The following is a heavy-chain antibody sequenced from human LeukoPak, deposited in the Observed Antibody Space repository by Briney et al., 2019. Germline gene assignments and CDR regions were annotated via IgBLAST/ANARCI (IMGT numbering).Heavy chain of an antibody. J-gene: IGHJ4*02. D-gene: IGHD5-18*01. CDR1: GGTFSSYA. CDR2: MNPNSGNT. CDR3: ARGSVLTGTDTAMGY. V-gene: IGHV1-8*02. Sequence: ASVKVSCKASGGTFSSYAISWVRQATGQGLEWMGWMNPNSGNTGYAQKFQGRVTMTRNTSISTAYMELSSLRSEDTAVYYCARGSVLTGTDTAMGYWGQGTLVTVSS.